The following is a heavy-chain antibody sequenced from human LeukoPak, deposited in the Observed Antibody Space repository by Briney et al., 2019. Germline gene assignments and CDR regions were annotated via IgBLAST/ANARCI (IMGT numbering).Heavy chain of an antibody. CDR2: FLYSGST. CDR1: GDSVSSGGYY. V-gene: IGHV4-61*03. Sequence: NPSETLSLTCTVSGDSVSSGGYYWSWIRQPPGKRLEWIGYFLYSGSTLYNPSLRSRVTISVDTSKNHLSLKLNSVTAADTAFYYCARGRDPYKVGYWGQGTLVTVSS. J-gene: IGHJ4*02. CDR3: ARGRDPYKVGY. D-gene: IGHD5-24*01.